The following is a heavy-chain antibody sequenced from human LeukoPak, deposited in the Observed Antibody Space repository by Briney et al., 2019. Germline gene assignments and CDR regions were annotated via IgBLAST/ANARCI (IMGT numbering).Heavy chain of an antibody. D-gene: IGHD3-9*01. CDR2: ISSSSSTI. Sequence: GGSLRLSCAAPGFTFSSYSMNWVRQAPGKGLEWVSYISSSSSTIYYADSVKGRFTISRDNAKNSLYLQMNSLRDEDTAVYYCARDRYDILTGYFSYYYGMDVWGQGTTVTVSS. CDR3: ARDRYDILTGYFSYYYGMDV. V-gene: IGHV3-48*02. CDR1: GFTFSSYS. J-gene: IGHJ6*02.